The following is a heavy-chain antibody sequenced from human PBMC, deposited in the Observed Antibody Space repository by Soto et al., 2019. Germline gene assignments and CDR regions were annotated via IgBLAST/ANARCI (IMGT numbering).Heavy chain of an antibody. V-gene: IGHV1-46*01. J-gene: IGHJ6*02. D-gene: IGHD3-3*02. CDR2: INPSGGST. CDR1: GYTFTSYY. Sequence: GATVKVSCKASGYTFTSYYMHWVRQAHGQGLEWMGIINPSGGSTSYAQKFQGRVTMTRDTSTSTVYMELSSLRSEDTAVYYCARDTHFWSGYYGMDVWGQGTTVTVSS. CDR3: ARDTHFWSGYYGMDV.